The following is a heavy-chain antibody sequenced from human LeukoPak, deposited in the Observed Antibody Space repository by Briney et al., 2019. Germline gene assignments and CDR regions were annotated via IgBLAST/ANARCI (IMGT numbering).Heavy chain of an antibody. CDR3: ARGDTDIVATGPFDY. Sequence: GGSLRLSCAASGFTFSTYAMHWVRQAPGEGLEWVAVISYDGINKYYADSVKGRFTISRDNAKNSLYLQMNSLRAEDTAVYYCARGDTDIVATGPFDYWGQGTLVTVSS. CDR1: GFTFSTYA. CDR2: ISYDGINK. J-gene: IGHJ4*02. D-gene: IGHD5-12*01. V-gene: IGHV3-30*04.